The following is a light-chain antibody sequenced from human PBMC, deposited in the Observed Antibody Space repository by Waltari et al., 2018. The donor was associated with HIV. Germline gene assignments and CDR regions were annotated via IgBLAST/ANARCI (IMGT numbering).Light chain of an antibody. J-gene: IGLJ1*01. CDR1: SNDVGGCNY. Sequence: SALTQPPSASGSPGQSVTISCTGTSNDVGGCNYVTWYQKHPGKAPKIMIYDVNRPPSGVPDLFCGTKSGNTASLTVSGLQAEDEAYYFCSSYAGSSSVVFGTGTKVTVL. CDR2: DVN. CDR3: SSYAGSSSVV. V-gene: IGLV2-8*01.